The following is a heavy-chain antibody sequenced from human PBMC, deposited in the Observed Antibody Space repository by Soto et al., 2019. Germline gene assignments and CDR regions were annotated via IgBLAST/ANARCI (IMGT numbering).Heavy chain of an antibody. Sequence: QVQLVESGGGVVQPGESLRLSCAASGFTFSSYGMHWVRQAPGKGLEWVSVISYDGSNDYYEDSVKGRFTISRDNSKNTVYLQMNILRAEDTAVYYCARDRGNSGFYGMDVWGQGTTVTVSS. CDR3: ARDRGNSGFYGMDV. CDR2: ISYDGSND. CDR1: GFTFSSYG. V-gene: IGHV3-33*05. J-gene: IGHJ6*02. D-gene: IGHD5-12*01.